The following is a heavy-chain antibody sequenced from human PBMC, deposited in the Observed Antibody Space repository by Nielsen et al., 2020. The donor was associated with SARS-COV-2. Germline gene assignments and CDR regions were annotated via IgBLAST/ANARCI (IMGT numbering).Heavy chain of an antibody. J-gene: IGHJ4*02. Sequence: GESLKISCAASGFTFSDYYMSWIRQAPGKGLEWVSYISSSGSAIYYADSVKGRFTISRDNAKNTLYLQMNSLRAEDTAVYYCAKTRTKYYYDSSGYYPEDYWGQGTLVTVSS. CDR2: ISSSGSAI. D-gene: IGHD3-22*01. CDR1: GFTFSDYY. CDR3: AKTRTKYYYDSSGYYPEDY. V-gene: IGHV3-11*04.